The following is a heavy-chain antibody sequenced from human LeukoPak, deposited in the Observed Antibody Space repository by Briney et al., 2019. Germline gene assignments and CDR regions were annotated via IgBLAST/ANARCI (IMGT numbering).Heavy chain of an antibody. J-gene: IGHJ1*01. CDR2: IRYHGSNE. V-gene: IGHV3-30*02. D-gene: IGHD4-17*01. CDR3: AKDENYGDYLTAEYFQH. CDR1: GFTFTTYG. Sequence: GGSLRLSCAASGFTFTTYGMHWVRQAPGKGLEWVAFIRYHGSNEYYADSVKGRFTISRDNSKNTLYLQMNSLRAEDTALYYCAKDENYGDYLTAEYFQHWGQGTLVTVSS.